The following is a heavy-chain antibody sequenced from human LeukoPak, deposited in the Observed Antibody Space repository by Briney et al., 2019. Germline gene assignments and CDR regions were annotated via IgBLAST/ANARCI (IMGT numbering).Heavy chain of an antibody. J-gene: IGHJ4*02. CDR3: ARANVGATPYFDY. V-gene: IGHV3-23*01. Sequence: GGSLRLSCVASGLTFSSHAMTWVRQTPGKGLEWVAGITGRGGNIYHAESVRGRFTISRDNSKNTLYLQMNSLRAEDTAVYYCARANVGATPYFDYWGQGTLVTVSS. CDR1: GLTFSSHA. D-gene: IGHD1-26*01. CDR2: ITGRGGNI.